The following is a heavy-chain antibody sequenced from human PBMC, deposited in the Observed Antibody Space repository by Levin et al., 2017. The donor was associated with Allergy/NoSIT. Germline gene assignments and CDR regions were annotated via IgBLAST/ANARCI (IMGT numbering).Heavy chain of an antibody. J-gene: IGHJ2*01. CDR3: ARTEGGEAWYFDL. CDR2: IFDSGYT. Sequence: MPSETLSLTCSVSGGSINSGGYYWSWIRQHPGMGLEWIGYIFDSGYTYYNPSLKSRISMSLDTSENQFSLKLSSVTAADTAVYYCARTEGGEAWYFDLWGRGTLVTVSS. V-gene: IGHV4-31*03. D-gene: IGHD2-21*01. CDR1: GGSINSGGYY.